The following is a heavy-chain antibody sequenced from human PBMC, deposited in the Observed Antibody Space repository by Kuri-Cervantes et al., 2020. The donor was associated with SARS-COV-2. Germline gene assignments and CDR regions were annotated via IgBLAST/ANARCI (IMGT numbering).Heavy chain of an antibody. CDR2: IYSGGST. V-gene: IGHV3-53*01. J-gene: IGHJ3*02. Sequence: GGSLRLSCAASGFTVSSNYMSWVRQAPGKGLEWVSVIYSGGSTYYADSVKGRFAISRDNSKNTLYLQMNSLRAEDTAVYYCARGPSGRYRHDAFDIWGQGTMVTVSS. CDR1: GFTVSSNY. D-gene: IGHD4-11*01. CDR3: ARGPSGRYRHDAFDI.